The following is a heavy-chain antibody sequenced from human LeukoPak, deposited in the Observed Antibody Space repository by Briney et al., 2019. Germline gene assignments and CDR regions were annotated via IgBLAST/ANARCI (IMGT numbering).Heavy chain of an antibody. CDR3: AKGRGSGSYSYDY. V-gene: IGHV3-30-3*01. CDR2: ISYDGSNK. Sequence: GGSLRLSCAASGFTFSSYWMSWVRQAPGKGLEWVAVISYDGSNKYYADSVKGRFTISRDNSKNTLYLQMNSLRAEDTAVYYCAKGRGSGSYSYDYWGQGTLVTVSS. J-gene: IGHJ4*02. D-gene: IGHD3-10*01. CDR1: GFTFSSYW.